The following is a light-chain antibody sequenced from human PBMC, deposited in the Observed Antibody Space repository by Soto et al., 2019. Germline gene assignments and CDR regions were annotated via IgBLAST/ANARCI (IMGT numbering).Light chain of an antibody. CDR1: QTISIW. J-gene: IGKJ1*01. CDR2: KAS. V-gene: IGKV1-5*03. Sequence: DIQMTQSPSTLSASVGDRVTITCRASQTISIWLAWYQQKPGKAPKLLIYKASDLGSGVPSTFSGSASGTEFTLTISSLQPDDFATYYCLQYNSYPWTFGQGTKVEI. CDR3: LQYNSYPWT.